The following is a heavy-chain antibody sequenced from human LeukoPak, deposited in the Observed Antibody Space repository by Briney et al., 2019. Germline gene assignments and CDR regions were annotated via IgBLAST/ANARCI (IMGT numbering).Heavy chain of an antibody. V-gene: IGHV3-23*01. J-gene: IGHJ4*02. Sequence: GGSLRLSCATSGFTFNIYALSWVRQAPGKGLEWVSAISGSGGSTYYADSVKGRFTISRDNSKNTLYLQMNSLRAEDTAVYYCAKDTYDSSGYYSDWGQGTLVTVSS. CDR1: GFTFNIYA. CDR3: AKDTYDSSGYYSD. CDR2: ISGSGGST. D-gene: IGHD3-22*01.